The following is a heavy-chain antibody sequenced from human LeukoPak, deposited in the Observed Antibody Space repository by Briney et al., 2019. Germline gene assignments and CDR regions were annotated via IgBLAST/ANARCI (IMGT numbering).Heavy chain of an antibody. D-gene: IGHD6-13*01. J-gene: IGHJ4*02. CDR2: ISSSSSSI. Sequence: GGSLRLSCAASGFTFSSYSMNWVRQAPGKGLEWVSYISSSSSSIYYADSVKGRFTISRDNAKNSLYLQMNSLRDEDTAVYYCASSIAALGTFDYWGQGTLVTVSS. CDR1: GFTFSSYS. CDR3: ASSIAALGTFDY. V-gene: IGHV3-48*02.